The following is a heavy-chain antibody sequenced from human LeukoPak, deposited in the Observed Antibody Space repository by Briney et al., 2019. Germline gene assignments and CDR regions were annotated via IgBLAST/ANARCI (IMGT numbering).Heavy chain of an antibody. J-gene: IGHJ4*02. Sequence: PSETLSLTCTVSGGSISSYYWSWIRQPAGKGLEWIGRIYTSGSTNYNPSLKSRVTMSVDTSKNQLSLKLSSVTAADTAVYYCVREVGYYSVSSGYYQSPFIDYWGQGTLVTVSS. V-gene: IGHV4-4*07. D-gene: IGHD3-22*01. CDR1: GGSISSYY. CDR3: VREVGYYSVSSGYYQSPFIDY. CDR2: IYTSGST.